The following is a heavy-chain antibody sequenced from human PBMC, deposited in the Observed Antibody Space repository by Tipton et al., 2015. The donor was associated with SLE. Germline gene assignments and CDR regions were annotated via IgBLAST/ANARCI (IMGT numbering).Heavy chain of an antibody. CDR1: GDSISSSNW. D-gene: IGHD4-23*01. J-gene: IGHJ4*02. Sequence: TLSLTCTVSGDSISSSNWWSWVRQSPGKGLEWIGEIYHTESTNYNPSLKSRVSISVDTSKNQFSLKLSSVTAADTAVYYCARAGYTVVTPIFDYWGQGTLVTVSS. V-gene: IGHV4-4*02. CDR3: ARAGYTVVTPIFDY. CDR2: IYHTEST.